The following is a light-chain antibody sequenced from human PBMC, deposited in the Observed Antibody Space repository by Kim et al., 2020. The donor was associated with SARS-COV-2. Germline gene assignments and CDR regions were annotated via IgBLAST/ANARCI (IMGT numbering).Light chain of an antibody. CDR3: YSTTNNTAI. Sequence: SYELTQPSSVSVSPGQTARITCSGDVLAKKYARWFQQKPGQAPVVVIYKDNERPSVIPERFSGSSAGTTVTLTISGAQVEDEADYYCYSTTNNTAIFGGGTQLTVL. CDR1: VLAKKY. V-gene: IGLV3-27*01. J-gene: IGLJ2*01. CDR2: KDN.